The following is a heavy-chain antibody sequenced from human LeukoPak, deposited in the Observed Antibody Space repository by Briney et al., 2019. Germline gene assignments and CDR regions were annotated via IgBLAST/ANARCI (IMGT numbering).Heavy chain of an antibody. J-gene: IGHJ4*02. D-gene: IGHD3-22*01. Sequence: SETLSLTCTVSGGSISSYYWSWIRQPPGKGLEWIGYIYYSGSTNYNPSLKSRVTISVDTSKNQFSLKLSSVTAADTAVYYCARHVSDDSSGYCYWGQGTLVTVSS. V-gene: IGHV4-59*08. CDR1: GGSISSYY. CDR2: IYYSGST. CDR3: ARHVSDDSSGYCY.